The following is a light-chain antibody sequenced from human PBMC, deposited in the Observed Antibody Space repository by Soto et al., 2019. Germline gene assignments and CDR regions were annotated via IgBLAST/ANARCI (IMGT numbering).Light chain of an antibody. CDR2: GNT. CDR3: QSYDSSLSGVV. CDR1: SSNIGTPYD. J-gene: IGLJ2*01. Sequence: QSVLTQPPSVSGAPGQRVTISCAGSSSNIGTPYDVHWYQQLPGTAPKLLMYGNTNRPSGVPDRFSGSKSGTSASLAITGLQAEDEAEYYCQSYDSSLSGVVFGGGTKLTVL. V-gene: IGLV1-40*01.